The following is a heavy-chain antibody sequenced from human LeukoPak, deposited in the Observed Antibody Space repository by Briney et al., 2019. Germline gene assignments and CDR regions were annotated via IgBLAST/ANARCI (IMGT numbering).Heavy chain of an antibody. J-gene: IGHJ4*02. CDR3: ATSSPQNYFDH. V-gene: IGHV3-23*01. Sequence: GGSLRLSCAASGFTFSSYAMSWVRQAPGKGLEWVSAISGSGGSTYYADSVKGRFTISRDDSQNTIYLQMDSLRAEDTAVYYCATSSPQNYFDHWGQGTLVTVSS. CDR2: ISGSGGST. CDR1: GFTFSSYA.